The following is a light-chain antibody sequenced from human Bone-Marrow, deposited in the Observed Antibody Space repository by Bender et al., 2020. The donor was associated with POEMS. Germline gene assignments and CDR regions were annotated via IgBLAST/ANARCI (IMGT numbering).Light chain of an antibody. V-gene: IGLV1-44*01. Sequence: QSVLTQPPSASGTSGQRVTISCSGSSSNIGTNPVNWYQQLPGTAPKLLIYINNQRPSGVPDRFSGSKSGTSASLAISGLQSEDEADYYCAAWEESLNGWVFGGGTKLTVL. CDR1: SSNIGTNP. CDR2: INN. J-gene: IGLJ3*02. CDR3: AAWEESLNGWV.